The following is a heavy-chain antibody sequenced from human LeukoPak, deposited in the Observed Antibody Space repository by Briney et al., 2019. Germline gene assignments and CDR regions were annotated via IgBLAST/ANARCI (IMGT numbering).Heavy chain of an antibody. CDR1: GGSFSGDY. J-gene: IGHJ4*02. CDR2: INHSGST. CDR3: ARGLSNSRRTLLGLDY. Sequence: PSETLSLTCAVYGGSFSGDYWSWIRQPPGKELEWIGKINHSGSTNYNPSLKSRVTISVDTSKNQFSLKLSSVTAADTAVYYCARGLSNSRRTLLGLDYXGQGXXVTV. D-gene: IGHD3-16*01. V-gene: IGHV4-34*01.